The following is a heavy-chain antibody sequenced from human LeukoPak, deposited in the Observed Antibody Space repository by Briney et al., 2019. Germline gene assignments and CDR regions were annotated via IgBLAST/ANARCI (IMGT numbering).Heavy chain of an antibody. CDR1: GGTFSSYA. CDR3: ADLIYGDYELMDAFDI. V-gene: IGHV1-69*04. D-gene: IGHD4-17*01. Sequence: SVKVSCKASGGTFSSYAISWVRQTPGQGLEWMGRIIPILGIANYAQKFQGRVTITADKSTSTAYMELSSLRSEDTAVYYCADLIYGDYELMDAFDIWGQGTMVTVSS. CDR2: IIPILGIA. J-gene: IGHJ3*02.